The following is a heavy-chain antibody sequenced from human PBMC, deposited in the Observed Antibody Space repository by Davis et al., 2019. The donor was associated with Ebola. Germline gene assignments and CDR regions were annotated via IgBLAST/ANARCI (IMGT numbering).Heavy chain of an antibody. CDR1: GFSTSPSA. V-gene: IGHV3-23*01. CDR2: ISGGGGGT. J-gene: IGHJ6*02. D-gene: IGHD3-9*01. CDR3: ARPGAFQTILNGVDL. Sequence: GGSLRLSCGDSGFSTSPSAMSWVRQAPGKGLEWVSGISGGGGGTYYADSVRGRFTISRDNSKSTVFLQMNSLRGEDTAVYYCARPGAFQTILNGVDLWGQGTTVTVSS.